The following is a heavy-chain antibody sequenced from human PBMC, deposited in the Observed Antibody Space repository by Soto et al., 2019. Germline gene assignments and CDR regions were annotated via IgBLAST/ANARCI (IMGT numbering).Heavy chain of an antibody. D-gene: IGHD2-15*01. J-gene: IGHJ4*02. CDR2: TNPKSGYT. Sequence: QVQLVQSGAEVKKPGASVKLSCKTSGYTFTRYDINWVRQAPGQGLEWVGWTNPKSGYTGSAQKFQVRITMTRDSSITTAYMELNSLTSDDTAVYYGARTDGSLDSWGQGTLVTVSS. V-gene: IGHV1-8*01. CDR1: GYTFTRYD. CDR3: ARTDGSLDS.